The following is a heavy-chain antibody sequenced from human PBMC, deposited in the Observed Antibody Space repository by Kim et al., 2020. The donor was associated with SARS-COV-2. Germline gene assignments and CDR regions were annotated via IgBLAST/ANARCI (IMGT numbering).Heavy chain of an antibody. D-gene: IGHD6-19*01. Sequence: GGSLRLSCAASGFTFSSHWMTWVRQAPGKGLEWVANIKQDGNQKYYVDSVKGRFTISRDNAKNSLYLQMNSLRAEDTAVYYCARDGDLYSSGKDAFDIWGQGTMVTVSS. CDR1: GFTFSSHW. J-gene: IGHJ3*02. V-gene: IGHV3-7*01. CDR3: ARDGDLYSSGKDAFDI. CDR2: IKQDGNQK.